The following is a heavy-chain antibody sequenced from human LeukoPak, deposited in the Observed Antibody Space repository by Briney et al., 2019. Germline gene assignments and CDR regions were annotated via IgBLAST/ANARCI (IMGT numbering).Heavy chain of an antibody. CDR2: MNPNSGNT. CDR3: ARSLRLQLRLFDY. J-gene: IGHJ4*02. D-gene: IGHD5-24*01. V-gene: IGHV1-8*01. CDR1: GYTFRNSD. Sequence: ASVKVSCKASGYTFRNSDINWVRQAPGQGLEWMGWMNPNSGNTGYAQRFQGRVTMTRNTSISTAYMELSSLRSEDTAVYYCARSLRLQLRLFDYWGQGTLVTVSS.